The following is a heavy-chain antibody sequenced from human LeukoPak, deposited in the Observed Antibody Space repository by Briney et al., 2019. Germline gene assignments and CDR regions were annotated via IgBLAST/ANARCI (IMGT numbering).Heavy chain of an antibody. CDR1: GFTVSSNY. CDR2: IYSGGST. CDR3: ARGVRYFDRGYYYYYMDV. V-gene: IGHV3-53*01. Sequence: PGGSLRLSCAASGFTVSSNYMSWVRQAPGKGLEWVSVIYSGGSTYYADSVKGRFTIPRDNSKNTLYLQMNSLRAEDTAVYYCARGVRYFDRGYYYYYMDVWGKGTTVTVSS. D-gene: IGHD3-9*01. J-gene: IGHJ6*03.